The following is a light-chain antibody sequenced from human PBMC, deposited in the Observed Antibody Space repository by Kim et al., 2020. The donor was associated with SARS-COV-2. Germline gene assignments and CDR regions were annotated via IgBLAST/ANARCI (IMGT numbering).Light chain of an antibody. CDR2: AAS. CDR3: QQSTA. V-gene: IGKV1-39*01. Sequence: SALSASVGDRVTITCRASQSISSYLNWYQQKPGKAPKLMIYAASSLQSGVPSRFSGSGSGTDFTLTTSSLQPEDFATYYCQQSTAFGQGTKVDIK. CDR1: QSISSY. J-gene: IGKJ1*01.